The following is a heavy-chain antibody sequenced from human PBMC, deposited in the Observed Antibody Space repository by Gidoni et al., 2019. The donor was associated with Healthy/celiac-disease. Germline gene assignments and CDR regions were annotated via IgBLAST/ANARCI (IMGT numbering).Heavy chain of an antibody. J-gene: IGHJ5*02. D-gene: IGHD2-15*01. CDR3: ARDQLNGGVVALPTPLPNWFDP. CDR2: ISSSSSYI. CDR1: GFTFSSYS. Sequence: EVQLVESGGGLVKPGGSLRLSCAASGFTFSSYSMNWVRQAPGKGLEWVSSISSSSSYIYYADSVKGRFTISRDNAKNSLYLQMNSLRAEDTAVYYCARDQLNGGVVALPTPLPNWFDPWGQGTLVTVSS. V-gene: IGHV3-21*01.